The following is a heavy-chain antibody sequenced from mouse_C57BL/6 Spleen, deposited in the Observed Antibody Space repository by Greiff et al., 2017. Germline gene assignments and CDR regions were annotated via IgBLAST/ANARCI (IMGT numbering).Heavy chain of an antibody. D-gene: IGHD1-1*01. CDR3: GRYTVVAPYFDY. V-gene: IGHV1-82*01. CDR2: IYPGDGDT. Sequence: VQLQQSGPELVKPGASVKISCKASGYAFSSSWMNWVKQRPGKGLEGIGRIYPGDGDTKYNGKFKGKATLTADKSSSTAYMQLSSLTSEDSAVYFCGRYTVVAPYFDYWGQGTTRTVSS. J-gene: IGHJ2*01. CDR1: GYAFSSSW.